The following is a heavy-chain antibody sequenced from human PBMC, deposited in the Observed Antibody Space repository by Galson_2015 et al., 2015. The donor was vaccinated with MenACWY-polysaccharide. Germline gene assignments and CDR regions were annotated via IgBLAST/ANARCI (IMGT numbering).Heavy chain of an antibody. Sequence: SLRLSCAASGFTFGTYWLHWVRQAPGEGLVWVSRITTDGSSTSYADSVKGRFTVSRDNAKNTVYLQMNSLRAEDPAVYYCARDPHCGAGCSIHDAFDVWGQGTKVTVSS. D-gene: IGHD2-21*02. CDR2: ITTDGSST. V-gene: IGHV3-74*01. J-gene: IGHJ3*01. CDR3: ARDPHCGAGCSIHDAFDV. CDR1: GFTFGTYW.